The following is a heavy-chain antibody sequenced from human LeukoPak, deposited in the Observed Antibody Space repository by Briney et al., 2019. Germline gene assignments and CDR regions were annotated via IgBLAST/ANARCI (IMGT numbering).Heavy chain of an antibody. CDR2: ISSSGSTM. Sequence: PGGSLRLSCAASGFTFSSYAMTWGRQAPGKGLEWVSYISSSGSTMNYADSVKGRFTISRDNAKNSLYLQMNSLRAEDTAVYYCGTAGRGYLFDQWGQGTLVTVSS. J-gene: IGHJ4*02. CDR3: GTAGRGYLFDQ. CDR1: GFTFSSYA. D-gene: IGHD3-22*01. V-gene: IGHV3-48*03.